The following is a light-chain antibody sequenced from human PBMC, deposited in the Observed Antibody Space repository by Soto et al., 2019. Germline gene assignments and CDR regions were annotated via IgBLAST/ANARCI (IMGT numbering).Light chain of an antibody. Sequence: ETVLTQSPATLSLSPGERATLSCRASQSVNSYLVWYQQKPGQAPRLLSYDASYRAPGIPARFSGSGSGTDFTLTITSLEPEDFAVYYCQKRYNSLTFGGGTKVXI. J-gene: IGKJ4*01. CDR2: DAS. CDR3: QKRYNSLT. V-gene: IGKV3-11*01. CDR1: QSVNSY.